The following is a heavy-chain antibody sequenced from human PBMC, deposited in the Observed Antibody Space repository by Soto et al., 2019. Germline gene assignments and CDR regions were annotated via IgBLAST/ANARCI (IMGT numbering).Heavy chain of an antibody. CDR3: ARDCSGGSCYYAGYYYYGMDV. CDR1: GFTFSSYS. D-gene: IGHD2-15*01. CDR2: ISSSSSTI. J-gene: IGHJ6*02. V-gene: IGHV3-48*02. Sequence: GGSLRLSCAASGFTFSSYSMNWVRQAPGKGLEWVSYISSSSSTIYYADSVKGRFTISRDNAKNSLYLQMNSLRDEDTAVYYCARDCSGGSCYYAGYYYYGMDVWGQGTTVTV.